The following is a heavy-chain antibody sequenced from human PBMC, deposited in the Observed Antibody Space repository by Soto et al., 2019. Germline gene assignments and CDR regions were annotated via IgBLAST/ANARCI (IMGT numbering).Heavy chain of an antibody. V-gene: IGHV4-59*08. Sequence: SETLSLTCTVSGGSISSYYWSWIRQPPGKGLEWIGYIYYSGSTNYNPSLKSRVTISVDTSKNQFSLKLSSVTAADTAVYYCASSYTIFGAYNFDYWGQGTLVTVS. CDR1: GGSISSYY. CDR3: ASSYTIFGAYNFDY. J-gene: IGHJ4*02. CDR2: IYYSGST. D-gene: IGHD3-3*01.